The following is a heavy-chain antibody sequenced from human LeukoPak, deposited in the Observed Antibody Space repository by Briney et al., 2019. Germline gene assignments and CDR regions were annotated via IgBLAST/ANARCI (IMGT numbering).Heavy chain of an antibody. CDR3: ARGYSCSWHLYYYYMDV. CDR1: GFTFSSYE. V-gene: IGHV3-48*03. Sequence: PGGSLRLSCAASGFTFSSYEMNWVRQAPGKGLEWVSYISSSGSTIYYADSVKGRFTISRDNAKNSLYLQMNSLRAEDTAVYYCARGYSCSWHLYYYYMDVWGKGTTVTVSS. D-gene: IGHD6-13*01. CDR2: ISSSGSTI. J-gene: IGHJ6*03.